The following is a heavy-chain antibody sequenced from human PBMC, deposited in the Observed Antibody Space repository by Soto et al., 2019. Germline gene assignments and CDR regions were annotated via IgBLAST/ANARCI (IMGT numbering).Heavy chain of an antibody. Sequence: SVKVSCEASGGTFSSYAISWVRQAPGQGLEWMGGIIPIFGTANYAQKFQGRVTITADGSTSTAYMELSSLRSEDTAVYYCARVYGDYLYYYGMDVWGPGTTVTVSS. J-gene: IGHJ6*02. CDR3: ARVYGDYLYYYGMDV. CDR1: GGTFSSYA. V-gene: IGHV1-69*13. CDR2: IIPIFGTA. D-gene: IGHD4-17*01.